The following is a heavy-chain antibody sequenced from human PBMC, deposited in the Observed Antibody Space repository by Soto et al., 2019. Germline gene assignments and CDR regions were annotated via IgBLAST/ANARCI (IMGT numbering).Heavy chain of an antibody. CDR3: ARDCTGGSCFCIY. D-gene: IGHD2-15*01. Sequence: SVNVSCKASGGTFSSYTISWVRQAPGQGLEWMGRIIPILGIANYAQKFQGRVTITADKSTSTAYMELSSLRSEDTAVYYCARDCTGGSCFCIYWGQGTLVTVSS. CDR1: GGTFSSYT. CDR2: IIPILGIA. V-gene: IGHV1-69*04. J-gene: IGHJ4*02.